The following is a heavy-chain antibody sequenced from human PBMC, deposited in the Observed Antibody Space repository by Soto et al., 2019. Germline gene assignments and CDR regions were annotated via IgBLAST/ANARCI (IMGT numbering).Heavy chain of an antibody. V-gene: IGHV4-39*01. CDR2: VYNTGGT. CDR1: GGSISSSTYY. J-gene: IGHJ4*02. CDR3: ARHHDAGYYFAY. Sequence: PSETLSLTCTVSGGSISSSTYYWVWIRQPPGKGLEWIGRVYNTGGTFYNPSFQSRVTISVDTSRNQFSLRMNSVTAADTAIYYCARHHDAGYYFAYWAQGPQVTVSS.